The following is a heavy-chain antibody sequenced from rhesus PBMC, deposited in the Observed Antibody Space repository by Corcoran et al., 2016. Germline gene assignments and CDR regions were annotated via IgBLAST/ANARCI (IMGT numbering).Heavy chain of an antibody. CDR3: GRTPEGLEWYGDY. CDR2: LGGRSGNI. D-gene: IGHD1-32*01. V-gene: IGHV4-165*02. Sequence: QVQLQESGPGLVQPSATLSLTCAVSGGPISGPSWTWIRQPPGKGREWVGYLGGRSGNIYNNSYLKSRVTISTDTAKNQVSLKWSSVTAADTAVYYWGRTPEGLEWYGDYWGQGVLVTVSS. CDR1: GGPISGPS. J-gene: IGHJ4*01.